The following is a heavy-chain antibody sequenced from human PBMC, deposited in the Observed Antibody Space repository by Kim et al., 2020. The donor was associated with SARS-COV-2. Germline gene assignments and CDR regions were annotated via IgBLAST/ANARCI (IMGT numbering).Heavy chain of an antibody. CDR2: INYSGTT. V-gene: IGHV4-39*01. J-gene: IGHJ6*01. CDR3: ARHEDLDYYGLDV. CDR1: GGSIRSSTHY. D-gene: IGHD2-15*01. Sequence: SETLSLTCTVSGGSIRSSTHYWGWIRQPPGKGLEWIGSINYSGTTYYNPSLQSRVTISVDTSKNQFSLKVTSVTAADTAVYYCARHEDLDYYGLDVWGQGTTVTVPS.